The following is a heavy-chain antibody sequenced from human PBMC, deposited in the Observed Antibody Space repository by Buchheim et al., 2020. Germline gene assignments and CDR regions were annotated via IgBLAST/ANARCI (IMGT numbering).Heavy chain of an antibody. CDR1: GFTFSSYS. D-gene: IGHD2-2*01. CDR2: ISSSSSTI. Sequence: EVQLVESGGGLVQPGGSLRLSCAASGFTFSSYSMNWVRQAPGKGLEWVSYISSSSSTIYYADSVTGRFTISRDNAKNSLYLQMNSLRAEDTAVYYCARGYCSSTSCDYGMDVWGQGTT. CDR3: ARGYCSSTSCDYGMDV. V-gene: IGHV3-48*01. J-gene: IGHJ6*02.